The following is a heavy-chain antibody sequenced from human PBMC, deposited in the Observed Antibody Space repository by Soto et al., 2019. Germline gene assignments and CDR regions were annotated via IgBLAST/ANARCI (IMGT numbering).Heavy chain of an antibody. Sequence: SETLSLTCTVSGGSISTYYWSWIRQPPGKGLEWTGYIYYSGSTNYNPSLKSRVTISVDTSKNQFSLKLSSVTAADTAVYYCARGDIVVVVAAHVPHAFDIWGQGTMVTVSS. J-gene: IGHJ3*02. D-gene: IGHD2-15*01. CDR1: GGSISTYY. CDR3: ARGDIVVVVAAHVPHAFDI. CDR2: IYYSGST. V-gene: IGHV4-59*01.